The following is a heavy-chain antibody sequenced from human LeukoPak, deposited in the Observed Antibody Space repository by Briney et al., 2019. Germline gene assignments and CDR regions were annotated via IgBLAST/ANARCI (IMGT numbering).Heavy chain of an antibody. CDR1: GGSISSGSYY. Sequence: SKTLSLTCTVSGGSISSGSYYWSWIRQPAGKGLDWIGRIYTSGSTNYNPSLKSRVTISVDTSKNQFSLKLSSVTAADTAVYYCARGSRSYDSSGYYYDPAERKPDYWGPGTLVTVSS. CDR3: ARGSRSYDSSGYYYDPAERKPDY. V-gene: IGHV4-61*02. D-gene: IGHD3-22*01. J-gene: IGHJ4*02. CDR2: IYTSGST.